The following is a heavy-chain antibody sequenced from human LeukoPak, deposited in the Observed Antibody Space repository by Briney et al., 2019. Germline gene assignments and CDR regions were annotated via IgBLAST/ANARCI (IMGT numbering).Heavy chain of an antibody. CDR3: AKDAVGGTYVRYFDS. J-gene: IGHJ4*02. CDR2: ISISGGNT. Sequence: GGSLRLSCAASGFTFSTYAMHWVRQAPGKGLEWVSTISISGGNTYYANSVKGRFTISRDNSKSTLYLQMNSLGAEDTAVYYCAKDAVGGTYVRYFDSWGQGTLVTVSS. D-gene: IGHD1-26*01. V-gene: IGHV3-23*01. CDR1: GFTFSTYA.